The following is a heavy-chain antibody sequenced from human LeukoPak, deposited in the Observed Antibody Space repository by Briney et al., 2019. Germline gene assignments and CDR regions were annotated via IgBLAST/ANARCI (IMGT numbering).Heavy chain of an antibody. CDR3: ARVRYSSSSVDV. CDR1: GGSISSGGYY. Sequence: SQTLSLTCTVSGGSISSGGYYWSWIRHPPGKGLAWIGNIYYSGSAYYNPTLKSRVTISVDTSKNQFSLELSSVTAADTGVYYCARVRYSSSSVDVWGQGTTVTVSS. J-gene: IGHJ6*02. V-gene: IGHV4-39*01. D-gene: IGHD6-6*01. CDR2: IYYSGSA.